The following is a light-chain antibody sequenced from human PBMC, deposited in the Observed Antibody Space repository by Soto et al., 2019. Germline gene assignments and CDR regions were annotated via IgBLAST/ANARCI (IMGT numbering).Light chain of an antibody. Sequence: QSVLTQPPSVSAAPGQKVTISCSGSSSNIGNNYVSWYQQHPGTAPKLLIYDNNKRPSGIPDRFSGSKSGTTATLGITGRQTGDEADYYCGTWDSSLSAVVFGGGTKLTVL. CDR2: DNN. V-gene: IGLV1-51*01. J-gene: IGLJ2*01. CDR1: SSNIGNNY. CDR3: GTWDSSLSAVV.